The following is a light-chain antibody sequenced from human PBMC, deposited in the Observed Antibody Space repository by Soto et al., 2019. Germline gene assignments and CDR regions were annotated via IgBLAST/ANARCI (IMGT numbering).Light chain of an antibody. CDR2: GAS. J-gene: IGKJ1*01. CDR1: QSVSSSY. V-gene: IGKV3-20*01. Sequence: EVMLTQSPGTLSLSTGERATLSCRASQSVSSSYLAWYQQKPGQAPRLLIYGASSRATDIPDRFSGSGSGTDFTLTISGLEPEDFAVYHCQQYGSYLWTFGQGTKVDIK. CDR3: QQYGSYLWT.